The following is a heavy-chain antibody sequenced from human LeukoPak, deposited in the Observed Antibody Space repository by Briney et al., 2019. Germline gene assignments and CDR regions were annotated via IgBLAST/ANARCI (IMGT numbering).Heavy chain of an antibody. J-gene: IGHJ6*02. CDR1: GFTFSSYA. Sequence: GGSLRFSCAATGFTFSSYAMHWVRQAPGKGLEWVAVISYDGSNKYYADSVKGRFTISRDNSKNTLYLQMNSLRAEDTAVYYCARGRLYYDFWSGYFFRGVDYGMVVWGQGTTVTVSS. D-gene: IGHD3-3*01. V-gene: IGHV3-30-3*01. CDR3: ARGRLYYDFWSGYFFRGVDYGMVV. CDR2: ISYDGSNK.